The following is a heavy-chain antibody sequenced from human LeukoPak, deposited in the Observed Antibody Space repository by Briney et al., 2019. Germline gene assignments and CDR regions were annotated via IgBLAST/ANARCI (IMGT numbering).Heavy chain of an antibody. CDR3: AKDEPNYDPTWFDP. V-gene: IGHV3-23*01. D-gene: IGHD3-16*01. Sequence: GGSLRLSCAASGFTFSRLAMSWVRQAPGTGLEWVSAISAASETIYYADSVKGRFTISRDNSKNTLYLQINSLRVEDTGVYYCAKDEPNYDPTWFDPWGQGTLVTVSS. J-gene: IGHJ5*02. CDR1: GFTFSRLA. CDR2: ISAASETI.